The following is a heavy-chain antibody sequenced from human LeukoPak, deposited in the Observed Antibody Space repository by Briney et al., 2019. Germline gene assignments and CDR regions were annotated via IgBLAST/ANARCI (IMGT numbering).Heavy chain of an antibody. CDR3: ARDGITMRILEY. CDR2: ITSSSIYI. D-gene: IGHD3-10*01. V-gene: IGHV3-21*01. Sequence: GGSLRLSCAASGFTFRTYNMNWVRQAPGKGLEWVSSITSSSIYIYYADSMKGRFTISRDNAKNSLYLQMDSLRAEDTAVYYCARDGITMRILEYWGQGTLVTVSS. CDR1: GFTFRTYN. J-gene: IGHJ4*02.